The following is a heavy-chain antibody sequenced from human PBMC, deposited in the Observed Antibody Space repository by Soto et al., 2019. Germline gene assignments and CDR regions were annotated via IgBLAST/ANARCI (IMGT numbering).Heavy chain of an antibody. Sequence: PSATLSLTCAVYGGSFSGYYWSWIRQPPGKGLEWIGEINHSGSTNYNPSLKSRVTISVDTSKNQFSLKLSSVTAADTAVYYCAREGVMGVGATTINDAFDIWGQGTMVTVS. CDR2: INHSGST. CDR3: AREGVMGVGATTINDAFDI. D-gene: IGHD1-26*01. V-gene: IGHV4-34*01. J-gene: IGHJ3*02. CDR1: GGSFSGYY.